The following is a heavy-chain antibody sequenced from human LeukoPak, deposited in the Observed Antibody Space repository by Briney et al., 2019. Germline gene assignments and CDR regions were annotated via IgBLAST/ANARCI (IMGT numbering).Heavy chain of an antibody. D-gene: IGHD3-22*01. CDR1: GGSIISYY. CDR2: IYTSGST. CDR3: ACSRLYYYDSSGYPDQTDY. Sequence: PSETLSLTCTVSGGSIISYYWSWIRQPAGKGLEWIGRIYTSGSTNYNPSLKSRVTMSVDTSKNQFSLKLSSVTAADTAVYYCACSRLYYYDSSGYPDQTDYWGQGTLVTVSS. V-gene: IGHV4-4*07. J-gene: IGHJ4*02.